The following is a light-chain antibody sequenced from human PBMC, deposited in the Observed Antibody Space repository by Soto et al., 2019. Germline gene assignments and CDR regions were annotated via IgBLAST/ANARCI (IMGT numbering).Light chain of an antibody. J-gene: IGLJ2*01. CDR2: FDD. Sequence: QSVLTQPPSVSEAPRQRVTISCSGSTSNVGNNAVSWYKQLPGEAPKLLIYFDDLLPSGVSARFSASKSGTSASLVISGLQSEDEADYYCAAWDDSLEGVVFGGGTKLHRP. V-gene: IGLV1-36*01. CDR3: AAWDDSLEGVV. CDR1: TSNVGNNA.